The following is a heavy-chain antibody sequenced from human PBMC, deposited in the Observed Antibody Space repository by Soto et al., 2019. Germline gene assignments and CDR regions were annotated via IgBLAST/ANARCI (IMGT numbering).Heavy chain of an antibody. V-gene: IGHV4-61*01. CDR1: GDAVSSGSYY. CDR3: AIDIRGYSRALDY. Sequence: PSETLSLTCNVSGDAVSSGSYYWTWVRQPPGKGLEWIGNIYYSGATNYNPSLQNRVTISIDTSKNQYSLKLTSVTAADAALYYCAIDIRGYSRALDYWGQGTQVTVSS. J-gene: IGHJ4*02. CDR2: IYYSGAT. D-gene: IGHD5-12*01.